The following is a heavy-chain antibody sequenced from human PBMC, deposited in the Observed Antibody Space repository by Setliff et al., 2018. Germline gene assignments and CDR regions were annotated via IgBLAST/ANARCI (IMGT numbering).Heavy chain of an antibody. Sequence: ASVKVSCKTSGYAFTDNYIHWVRQAPGQGLEWMGWINPKTGGTNLTQKFQGWVSMTRDTSITTAYMELSRLTSDDMAVYFCARSDHLVVDGFDVWGQGTMVTVS. CDR2: INPKTGGT. CDR1: GYAFTDNY. D-gene: IGHD3-16*01. V-gene: IGHV1-2*04. J-gene: IGHJ3*01. CDR3: ARSDHLVVDGFDV.